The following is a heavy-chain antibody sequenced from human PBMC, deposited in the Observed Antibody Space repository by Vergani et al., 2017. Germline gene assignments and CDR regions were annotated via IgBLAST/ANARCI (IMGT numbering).Heavy chain of an antibody. D-gene: IGHD6-19*01. J-gene: IGHJ1*01. Sequence: QLQLQESGPGLVKPSETLSLTCTVSGVSIGSNSYYWGWIRQPPGKGLEWIGTIYYTGTTYYNEAHKSRLTISVDTSKNQFSLNLTSVTAADTDVYYCTRHGGSGWAGYFQHWGQGTLVTASS. CDR3: TRHGGSGWAGYFQH. V-gene: IGHV4-39*01. CDR1: GVSIGSNSYY. CDR2: IYYTGTT.